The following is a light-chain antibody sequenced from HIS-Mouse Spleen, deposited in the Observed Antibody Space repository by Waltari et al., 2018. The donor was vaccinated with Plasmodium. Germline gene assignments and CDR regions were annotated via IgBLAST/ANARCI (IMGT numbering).Light chain of an antibody. J-gene: IGKJ5*01. V-gene: IGKV1-9*01. CDR2: AAS. CDR1: QGISSY. CDR3: QQLNSYPIT. Sequence: DIQLTQSPSFLSASVGDRVTITSRASQGISSYLAWYQQKPGKAPKLLIYAASTWQSGVPSRFSGSGSGTEFTLTISSLQPEDFATYYCQQLNSYPITFGQGTRLEIK.